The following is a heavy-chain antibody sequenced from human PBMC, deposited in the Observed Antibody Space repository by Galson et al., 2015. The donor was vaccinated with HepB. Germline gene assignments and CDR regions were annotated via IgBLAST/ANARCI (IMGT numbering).Heavy chain of an antibody. Sequence: SLRLSCAASGFTFSTSGAHWLRQAPGKGLEWVAVISYDGSNKEYADSVKGRFIISRDNSKNTVYLQMNSLRTEDTAVYFCANEGQWLKAHFDYWGQGTRVIVSS. J-gene: IGHJ4*02. CDR1: GFTFSTSG. D-gene: IGHD6-19*01. CDR2: ISYDGSNK. CDR3: ANEGQWLKAHFDY. V-gene: IGHV3-30*18.